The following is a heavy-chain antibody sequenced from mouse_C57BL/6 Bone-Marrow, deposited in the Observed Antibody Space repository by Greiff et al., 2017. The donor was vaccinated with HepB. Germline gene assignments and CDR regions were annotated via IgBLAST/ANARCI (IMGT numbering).Heavy chain of an antibody. CDR1: GYTFTDHT. CDR2: IYPRDGST. J-gene: IGHJ3*01. Sequence: QVQLQQSAAELVKPGASVKISCKVSGYTFTDHTIHWMKQRPEQGLEWIGYIYPRDGSTKYNEKFKGNATLTAYKSSSTADMQLNSLTSEDYAVYFCARGNYYGSIPFAYWGQGTLVTVSA. D-gene: IGHD1-1*01. V-gene: IGHV1-78*01. CDR3: ARGNYYGSIPFAY.